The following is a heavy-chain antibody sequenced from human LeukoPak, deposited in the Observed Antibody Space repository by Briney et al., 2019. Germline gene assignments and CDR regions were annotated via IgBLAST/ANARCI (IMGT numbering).Heavy chain of an antibody. CDR2: ISAYNGNT. V-gene: IGHV1-18*01. CDR3: ARDPHYDILTGPATNDAFDI. CDR1: GYTFTSYG. Sequence: ASVKVSYKASGYTFTSYGISWVRHAPGQGLEWMGWISAYNGNTNYAQKLQGRVTMTTDTSTSTAYMELRSLRSDDTAVYYCARDPHYDILTGPATNDAFDIWGQGTMVTVSS. D-gene: IGHD3-9*01. J-gene: IGHJ3*02.